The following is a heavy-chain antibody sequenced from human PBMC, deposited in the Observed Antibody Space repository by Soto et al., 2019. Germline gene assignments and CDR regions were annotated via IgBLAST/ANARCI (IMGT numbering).Heavy chain of an antibody. CDR3: ATSLLHRLQRAFDV. J-gene: IGHJ4*02. CDR2: FDPEDGET. Sequence: GASVKVSCKVSGYTLTELSMHWGRQAPGKGLEWMGGFDPEDGETIYAQKFQGRVTMTEDTSTDTAYMELSSLRSEDTAVYYCATSLLHRLQRAFDVWGQGLLLTLSS. V-gene: IGHV1-24*01. CDR1: GYTLTELS. D-gene: IGHD3-16*02.